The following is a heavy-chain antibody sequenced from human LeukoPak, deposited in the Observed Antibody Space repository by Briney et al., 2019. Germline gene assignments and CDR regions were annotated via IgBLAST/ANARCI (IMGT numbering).Heavy chain of an antibody. CDR1: GYSFNSQG. Sequence: ASVKVSCKASGYSFNSQGMNWVRQAPGQGLEWMGWINTNTGNPTYAQGFTGRFVFCLDTSVSTAYLQISSLKAEDTAVYYCARDSPYMITFGGVIVIADDAFDIWGQGTMVTVSS. V-gene: IGHV7-4-1*02. J-gene: IGHJ3*02. CDR3: ARDSPYMITFGGVIVIADDAFDI. CDR2: INTNTGNP. D-gene: IGHD3-16*02.